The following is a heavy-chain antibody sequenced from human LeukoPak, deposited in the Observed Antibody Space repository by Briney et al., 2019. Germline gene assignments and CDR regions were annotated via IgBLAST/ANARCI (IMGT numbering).Heavy chain of an antibody. J-gene: IGHJ4*02. CDR1: GGSISSGGYY. CDR3: ARVGHSGYDFDY. D-gene: IGHD5-12*01. CDR2: IYYSGST. Sequence: SGTLSLTCTVSGGSISSGGYYWSWIRQFPGKGLEWIGYIYYSGSTYYNPSLKSRVTISVDTSKNQFSLKLSSVTAADTAVYYCARVGHSGYDFDYWGQGTLVTVSS. V-gene: IGHV4-31*03.